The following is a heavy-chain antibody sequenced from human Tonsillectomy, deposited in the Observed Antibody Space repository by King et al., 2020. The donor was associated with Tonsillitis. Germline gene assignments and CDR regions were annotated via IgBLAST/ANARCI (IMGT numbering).Heavy chain of an antibody. Sequence: VQLVQSGAEVKKPGASVKVSCKASGYTFTGYYMHWVRQAPGQGLEWMGWINPNSGGTNYAQKFQGRVTMTRDTSISTAYMELSRLRSDDTAVYYCARVGPDLYSSSWYGVSNWFDPWGQGTLVTVSS. D-gene: IGHD6-13*01. CDR2: INPNSGGT. CDR1: GYTFTGYY. V-gene: IGHV1-2*02. J-gene: IGHJ5*02. CDR3: ARVGPDLYSSSWYGVSNWFDP.